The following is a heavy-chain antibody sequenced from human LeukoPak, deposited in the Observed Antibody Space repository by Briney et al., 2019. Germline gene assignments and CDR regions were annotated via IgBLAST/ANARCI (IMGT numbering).Heavy chain of an antibody. J-gene: IGHJ4*02. Sequence: GGSLRLSCAASGFTFNNYAMYWVRQAPGKGLEWVSGIFGSGGSAHYADSVKGRFTISRDNSKNTVYLQLDSLRVEDTAVYYCGKTTVGYSSGRYPGWPVDYWGQGTLITVSS. CDR2: IFGSGGSA. CDR1: GFTFNNYA. D-gene: IGHD2-15*01. CDR3: GKTTVGYSSGRYPGWPVDY. V-gene: IGHV3-23*01.